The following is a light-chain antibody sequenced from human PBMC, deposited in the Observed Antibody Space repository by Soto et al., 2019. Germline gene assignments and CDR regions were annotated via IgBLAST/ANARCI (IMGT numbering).Light chain of an antibody. Sequence: EIVMTQSPAPPSVSPGERATVSCRASQSVSSNLAWYQQKPGQAPRLLIYGASTRATGIPARFSGSGSGTEFTLTISSLQYEDFAVYYCQQYNNWPGTFGQGTKVDIK. CDR2: GAS. J-gene: IGKJ1*01. CDR1: QSVSSN. CDR3: QQYNNWPGT. V-gene: IGKV3-15*01.